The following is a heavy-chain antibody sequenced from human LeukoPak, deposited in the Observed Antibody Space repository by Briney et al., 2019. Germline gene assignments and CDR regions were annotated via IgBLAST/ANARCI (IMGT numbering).Heavy chain of an antibody. CDR3: ARAPYGVGYTAERDY. D-gene: IGHD3-16*02. J-gene: IGHJ4*02. CDR1: GFPVSSNY. Sequence: GGSLRLSCAASGFPVSSNYMSWVRQAPGKGLEWVSVIYRDDTTYYADSVKGRFTIFRDNSKNTLYLQMNSLRDDDTAVYYCARAPYGVGYTAERDYWGQGTLVTVSS. CDR2: IYRDDTT. V-gene: IGHV3-53*01.